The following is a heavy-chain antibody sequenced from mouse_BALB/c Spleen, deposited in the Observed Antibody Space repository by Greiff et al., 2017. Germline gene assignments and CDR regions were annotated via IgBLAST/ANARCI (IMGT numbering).Heavy chain of an antibody. D-gene: IGHD1-2*01. CDR3: ARGGKLTTAYYFDY. V-gene: IGHV1S26*01. CDR1: GYAFTNYL. CDR2: INPSSGYT. J-gene: IGHJ2*01. Sequence: VQLQQSGAELVRPGTSVKVSCKASGYAFTNYLIEWVKQRPGQGLEWIGYINPSSGYTNYNQKFKDKATLTADKSSSTAYMQLSSLTSEDSAVYYCARGGKLTTAYYFDYWGQGTTLTVSS.